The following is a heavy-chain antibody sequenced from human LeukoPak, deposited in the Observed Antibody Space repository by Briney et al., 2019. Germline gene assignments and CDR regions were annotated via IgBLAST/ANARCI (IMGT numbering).Heavy chain of an antibody. D-gene: IGHD4-17*01. V-gene: IGHV4-34*01. J-gene: IGHJ3*02. CDR1: GGSFSGYY. Sequence: SETLSLTCAVYGGSFSGYYWSWIRQPPGKGLEWIGEINHSGSTNYNPSLKSRVTISVDTSKNQFSLKLSSVTAADTAVYYCARNNYGERHDAFDIWGQGTMVTVSS. CDR2: INHSGST. CDR3: ARNNYGERHDAFDI.